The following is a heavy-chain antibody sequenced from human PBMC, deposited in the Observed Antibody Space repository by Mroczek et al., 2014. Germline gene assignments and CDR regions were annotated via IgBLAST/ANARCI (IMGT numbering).Heavy chain of an antibody. CDR2: INPNSGGT. CDR3: ARGVGRKSVPAAIVGWFDP. D-gene: IGHD2-2*01. Sequence: SGAEVKKPGASVKVSCKASGYTFTGYYMHWVRQAPGQGLEWMGWINPNSGGTNYAQKFQGRVTMTRDTSISTAYMELSRLRSDDTAVYYCARGVGRKSVPAAIVGWFDPWGQGTLVTVSS. J-gene: IGHJ5*02. CDR1: GYTFTGYY. V-gene: IGHV1-2*02.